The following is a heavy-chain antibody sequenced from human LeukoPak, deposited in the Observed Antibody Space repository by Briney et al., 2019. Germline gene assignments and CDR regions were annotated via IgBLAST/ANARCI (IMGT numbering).Heavy chain of an antibody. Sequence: SGGSLRLSCAASGFTFSGYYMNWIRQTPGKGLEWVSCISGSSSHTDYADSVKGRFTISRDNAKNSLYLQMNSLRAEDTAVYYCARGQITRTVNIDFWGQGTLVTVSS. CDR3: ARGQITRTVNIDF. CDR1: GFTFSGYY. CDR2: ISGSSSHT. V-gene: IGHV3-11*05. J-gene: IGHJ4*02. D-gene: IGHD4-17*01.